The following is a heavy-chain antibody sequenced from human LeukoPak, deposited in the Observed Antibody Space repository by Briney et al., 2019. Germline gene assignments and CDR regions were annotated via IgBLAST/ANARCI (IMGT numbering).Heavy chain of an antibody. CDR3: VCQSRELDY. Sequence: GGCLRLSCVPSGFSSSSYAMSWVRQAPGKGLEWVSAISGSGGSTYYADSVKGRFTISRDNSKNTLYLQMNSLRAEDTAVYYCVCQSRELDYWGQGTLVTVSS. D-gene: IGHD1-1*01. V-gene: IGHV3-23*01. CDR1: GFSSSSYA. J-gene: IGHJ4*02. CDR2: ISGSGGST.